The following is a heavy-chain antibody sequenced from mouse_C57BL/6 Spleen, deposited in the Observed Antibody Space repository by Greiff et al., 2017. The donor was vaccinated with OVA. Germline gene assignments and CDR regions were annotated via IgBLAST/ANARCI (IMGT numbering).Heavy chain of an antibody. CDR1: GFTFSDYY. D-gene: IGHD4-1*01. CDR2: INYDGSST. CDR3: ARANLWYFDV. V-gene: IGHV5-16*01. Sequence: EVKVEESEGGLVQPGSSMKLSCTASGFTFSDYYMAWVRQVPEKGLEWVANINYDGSSTYYLDSLKSRFIISRDNAKNLLYLQMSSLKSEDTATYDCARANLWYFDVWGTGTTVTVSS. J-gene: IGHJ1*03.